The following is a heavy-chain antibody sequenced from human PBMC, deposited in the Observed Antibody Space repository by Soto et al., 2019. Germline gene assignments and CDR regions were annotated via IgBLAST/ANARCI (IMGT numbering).Heavy chain of an antibody. V-gene: IGHV3-72*01. Sequence: GGSLRLSCAASGFILSDHYMDWVRQAPGKGLDWVGRSRNKPQSYTTEHAASVKGRFTISRDDSKNSLYLQMNSLKSEDTAVYYCVRGRRIAGTTTHFDYWGQGTLVTVSS. CDR2: SRNKPQSYTT. D-gene: IGHD1-26*01. CDR1: GFILSDHY. J-gene: IGHJ4*02. CDR3: VRGRRIAGTTTHFDY.